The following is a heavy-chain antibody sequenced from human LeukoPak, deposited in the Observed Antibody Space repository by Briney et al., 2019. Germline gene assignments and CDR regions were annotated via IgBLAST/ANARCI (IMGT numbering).Heavy chain of an antibody. CDR2: ISDYNGNT. Sequence: ASVKVSCKASGYTFTSYGMSWVRQAPGQGLEWMGWISDYNGNTNYAQKLQGRVTMTTDTSTTTAYMELRSLSSDDTAVYYCARERLGYYSGGSCSDFDYWGQGTLVSVSS. J-gene: IGHJ4*02. CDR3: ARERLGYYSGGSCSDFDY. V-gene: IGHV1-18*01. CDR1: GYTFTSYG. D-gene: IGHD2-15*01.